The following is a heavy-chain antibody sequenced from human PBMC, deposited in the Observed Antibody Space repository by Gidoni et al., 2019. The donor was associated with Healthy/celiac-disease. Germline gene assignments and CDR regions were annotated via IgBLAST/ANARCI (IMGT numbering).Heavy chain of an antibody. CDR3: ARGKWATTMDYYYYYGMDV. CDR1: GFTFSSYD. V-gene: IGHV3-13*05. J-gene: IGHJ6*02. Sequence: EVQLVESGGGLVQPGGSLSLSCAASGFTFSSYDMHWVRQATGKGLEWVSAIGTAGDPYYPGSVKGRFTISRENAKNSLYLQMNSLRAGDTAVYYCARGKWATTMDYYYYYGMDVWGQGTTVTVSS. D-gene: IGHD5-12*01. CDR2: IGTAGDP.